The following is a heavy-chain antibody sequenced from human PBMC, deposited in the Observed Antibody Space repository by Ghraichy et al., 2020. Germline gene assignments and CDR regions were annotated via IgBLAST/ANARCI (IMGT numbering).Heavy chain of an antibody. CDR2: INPNSGGT. Sequence: ASVKVSCKASGYTFTGYYMHWVRQAPGQGLEWMGWINPNSGGTNYAQKFQGRVTMTRDTSISTAYMELSRLRSDDTAVYYCARSQLELLYYYYGMDVWGQGTTVTVSS. CDR1: GYTFTGYY. CDR3: ARSQLELLYYYYGMDV. D-gene: IGHD1-7*01. J-gene: IGHJ6*02. V-gene: IGHV1-2*02.